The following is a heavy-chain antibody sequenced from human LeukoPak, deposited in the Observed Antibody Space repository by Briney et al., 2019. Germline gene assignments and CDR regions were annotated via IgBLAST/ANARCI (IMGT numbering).Heavy chain of an antibody. D-gene: IGHD1-26*01. J-gene: IGHJ3*02. Sequence: GASVKVSCKASGYTFTGYYMHWVRQAPGQGLEWMGWINPNSGGTNYAQKFQGRVTMTRDTSISTAYMELSRLRSDDTAVYYCARDRWEILRSDAFDIWGQGTMVTVSS. V-gene: IGHV1-2*02. CDR1: GYTFTGYY. CDR2: INPNSGGT. CDR3: ARDRWEILRSDAFDI.